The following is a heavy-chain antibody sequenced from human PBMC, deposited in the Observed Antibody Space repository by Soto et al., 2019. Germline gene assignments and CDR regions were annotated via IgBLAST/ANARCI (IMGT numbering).Heavy chain of an antibody. J-gene: IGHJ6*02. CDR1: GFTFSSYG. D-gene: IGHD6-13*01. CDR2: IWYDGSNK. V-gene: IGHV3-33*01. CDR3: ARRGEGGSSWYTPYYYYGMDV. Sequence: GGSLRLSCAASGFTFSSYGMHWLRQAPGKGLEWVAVIWYDGSNKYYADSVKGRFTISRDNSKNTLYLQMNSLRAEDTAVYYCARRGEGGSSWYTPYYYYGMDVWGQGTTVTVSS.